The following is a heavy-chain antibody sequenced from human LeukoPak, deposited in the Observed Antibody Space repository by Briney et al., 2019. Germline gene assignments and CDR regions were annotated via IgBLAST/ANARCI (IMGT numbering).Heavy chain of an antibody. V-gene: IGHV3-23*01. CDR3: AKGSGTYLDWYFDL. J-gene: IGHJ2*01. D-gene: IGHD1-26*01. CDR2: ISGSGGST. Sequence: GGSLRLSCAASGFTFSSYAMSWVRQAPGKGLEWVSAISGSGGSTYYADSVKGRFTISRDNAMNSLYLQMNSLRAEDTALYYCAKGSGTYLDWYFDLWGRGTLVTVSS. CDR1: GFTFSSYA.